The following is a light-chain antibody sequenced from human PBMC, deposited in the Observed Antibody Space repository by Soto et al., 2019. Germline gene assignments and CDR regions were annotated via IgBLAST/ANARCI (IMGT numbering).Light chain of an antibody. CDR1: QSVSGTY. V-gene: IGKV3-20*01. J-gene: IGKJ1*01. Sequence: EIVLTQSPGTLSLFPGERATFSCTASQSVSGTYLAWYQQKPGQAPRLLIHGASTRATGTPDRFSGGGSGTDFTLTIRRLEPEDSAVYYCQYSGASPRPFGQGTKVEIK. CDR2: GAS. CDR3: QYSGASPRP.